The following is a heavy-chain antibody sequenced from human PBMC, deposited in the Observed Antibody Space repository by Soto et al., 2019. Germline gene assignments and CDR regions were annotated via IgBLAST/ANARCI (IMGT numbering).Heavy chain of an antibody. CDR2: ISAYNGNT. CDR1: GYTFTSYG. J-gene: IGHJ4*02. CDR3: ARGARYSGYDFFDY. V-gene: IGHV1-18*01. Sequence: ASVKVSCKASGYTFTSYGICWVRQAPGQGLEWMGWISAYNGNTNYAQKLQGRVTMTTDTSTSTAYMELRSLRSDDTAVYYCARGARYSGYDFFDYWGQGTLVTVSS. D-gene: IGHD5-12*01.